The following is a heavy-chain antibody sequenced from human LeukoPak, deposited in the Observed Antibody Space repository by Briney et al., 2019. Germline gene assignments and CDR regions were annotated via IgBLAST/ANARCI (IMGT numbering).Heavy chain of an antibody. V-gene: IGHV4-34*01. CDR1: GGSFSGYY. J-gene: IGHJ4*02. Sequence: SETLSLTCAVYGGSFSGYYWSWIRQPPGKGLEWIGEINHSGSTNYNPSLKSRVTISVDTSKNQFSLKLSSVTAADTAVYYCARVPESYDILTGYYPKGYFDYWGQGTLVTVSS. CDR2: INHSGST. D-gene: IGHD3-9*01. CDR3: ARVPESYDILTGYYPKGYFDY.